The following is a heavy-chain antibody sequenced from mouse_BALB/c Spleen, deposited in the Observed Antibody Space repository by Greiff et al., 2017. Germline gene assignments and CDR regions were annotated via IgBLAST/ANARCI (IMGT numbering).Heavy chain of an antibody. D-gene: IGHD2-1*01. J-gene: IGHJ4*01. V-gene: IGHV2-2*02. CDR2: IWSGGST. Sequence: VMLVESGPGLVQPSQSLSITCTVSGFSLTSYGVHWVRQSPGKGLEWLGVIWSGGSTDYNAAFISRLSISKDNSKSQVFFKMNSLQANDTAIYYCASLYGNYAMDYWGQGTSVTVSS. CDR1: GFSLTSYG. CDR3: ASLYGNYAMDY.